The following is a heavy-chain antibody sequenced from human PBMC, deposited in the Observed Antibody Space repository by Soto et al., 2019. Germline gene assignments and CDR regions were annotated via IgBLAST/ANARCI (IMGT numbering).Heavy chain of an antibody. CDR1: GGSISISNYY. J-gene: IGHJ5*02. CDR2: IYYSGST. V-gene: IGHV4-39*01. D-gene: IGHD6-6*01. CDR3: ATYSGSSGWFDP. Sequence: SETLSLTCTVSGGSISISNYYWGRIRQPPGKGLEWIGIIYYSGSTNYDPSLMSRVTISVDTSKNQFSLKLNSVTAADTAVYYCATYSGSSGWFDPWGQGTLVTVSS.